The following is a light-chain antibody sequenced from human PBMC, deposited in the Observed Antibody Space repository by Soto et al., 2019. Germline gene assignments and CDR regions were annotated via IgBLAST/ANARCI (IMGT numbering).Light chain of an antibody. V-gene: IGLV2-11*01. J-gene: IGLJ1*01. CDR1: SSDVGGYNY. CDR2: DVS. CDR3: CSYAGSYSYV. Sequence: QSVLTQPRSVSGSPGQSVTISCTGTSSDVGGYNYVSWYQQHPGKAPKLMIEDVSKRPSADTDRFSGSKSGNTASLYISGLYAEDEADYYCCSYAGSYSYVVGTGTKLTVL.